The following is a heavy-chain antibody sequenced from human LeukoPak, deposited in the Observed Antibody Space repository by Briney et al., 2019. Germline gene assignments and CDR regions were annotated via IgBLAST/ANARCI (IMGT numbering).Heavy chain of an antibody. Sequence: GGSLRLSCAASGFTFSDYYMSWIRQAPGKGLEWVSYISSSGSTIYYADSVKGRITISRVNAKNSLYLQMNSLRAEDTAVYYCARDQDYYGSGSYYDYWGQGTLVTVSS. CDR3: ARDQDYYGSGSYYDY. J-gene: IGHJ4*02. V-gene: IGHV3-11*01. CDR1: GFTFSDYY. D-gene: IGHD3-10*01. CDR2: ISSSGSTI.